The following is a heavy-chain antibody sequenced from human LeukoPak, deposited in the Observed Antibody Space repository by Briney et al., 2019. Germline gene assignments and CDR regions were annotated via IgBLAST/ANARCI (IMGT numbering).Heavy chain of an antibody. Sequence: SETLSLTCSVSGGSISSYYWSWIRQPAGKGLEWIGRIYTSGSTSYDPSLKSRVTMSVDTSKNQFSLKLSSVTAADTAVYYCAAQLTVFGATFDYWGQGTLVTVSS. D-gene: IGHD3-3*01. V-gene: IGHV4-4*07. CDR2: IYTSGST. CDR1: GGSISSYY. J-gene: IGHJ4*02. CDR3: AAQLTVFGATFDY.